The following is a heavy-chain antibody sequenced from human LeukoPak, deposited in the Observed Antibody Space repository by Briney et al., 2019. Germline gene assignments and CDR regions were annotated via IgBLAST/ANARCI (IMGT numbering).Heavy chain of an antibody. CDR1: GGSISSGDYY. CDR3: ARTGSDIVATLYGMDV. J-gene: IGHJ6*02. V-gene: IGHV4-30-4*01. CDR2: IYYSGST. Sequence: SETLSLTCTVSGGSISSGDYYWSWIRQPPGKGLEWIGYIYYSGSTYYNPSLKSRVTISVDTSKNQFSLKLSSVTAADTAVYYCARTGSDIVATLYGMDVWGQGTTATVSS. D-gene: IGHD5-12*01.